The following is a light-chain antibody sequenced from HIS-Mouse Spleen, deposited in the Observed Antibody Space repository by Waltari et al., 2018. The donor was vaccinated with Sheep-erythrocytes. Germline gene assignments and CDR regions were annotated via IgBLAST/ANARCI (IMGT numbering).Light chain of an antibody. Sequence: DIVMTQSPDSLAVSLGERATINCKSSQSVLHSSNNKNYLACYQQKPGQPPKLRSYWASTRESGVPYRFSGSGSGTDFTLTISSLQAEDVAVYYCQQYYSTLTFGGGTKVEIK. CDR2: WAS. J-gene: IGKJ4*01. CDR1: QSVLHSSNNKNY. V-gene: IGKV4-1*01. CDR3: QQYYSTLT.